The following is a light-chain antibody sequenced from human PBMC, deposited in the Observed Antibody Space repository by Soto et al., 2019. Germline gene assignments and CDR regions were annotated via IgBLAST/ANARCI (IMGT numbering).Light chain of an antibody. J-gene: IGKJ5*01. CDR2: GAS. V-gene: IGKV3D-15*01. Sequence: EIVLTQSPGTVSLSPGERATLSCRASQSVSTNYLAWYQQKPGQAPRLLIYGASTRATGIPARFSGSGSGTEFTLTISSLQSEDFAVYYCQQYNNWPPITFGQGTRLEI. CDR3: QQYNNWPPIT. CDR1: QSVSTN.